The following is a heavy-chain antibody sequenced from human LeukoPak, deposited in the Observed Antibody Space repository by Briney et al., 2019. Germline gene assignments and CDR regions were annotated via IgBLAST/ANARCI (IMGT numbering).Heavy chain of an antibody. CDR1: GFSLSTSGMC. CDR2: IDWDDDK. D-gene: IGHD3-10*01. V-gene: IGHV2-70*11. J-gene: IGHJ5*02. CDR3: ARMAAVYGSGSYQNWFDP. Sequence: SGPTLVNPTQTLTLTCTFSGFSLSTSGMCVSWIRQPPGKALEWLARIDWDDDKYYSTSLKTRLTISKDTSKNQVVLTMTNMDPVDTATYYCARMAAVYGSGSYQNWFDPWGQGALVTVSS.